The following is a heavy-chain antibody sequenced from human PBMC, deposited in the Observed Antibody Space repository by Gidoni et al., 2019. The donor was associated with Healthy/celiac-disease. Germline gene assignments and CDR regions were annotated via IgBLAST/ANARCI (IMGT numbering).Heavy chain of an antibody. CDR3: AREGGSGWYYFDY. J-gene: IGHJ4*02. CDR2: ISYDGRNK. V-gene: IGHV3-30*04. D-gene: IGHD6-19*01. CDR1: VFTFSSYA. Sequence: QVQLVESGGGVVPPGRSLRLSSAASVFTFSSYAMHWVRQAPGKGLEWVAVISYDGRNKYYADSVKGRFTIARENSKNTLYLQMNSLRAEDTAVYYCAREGGSGWYYFDYWGQGTLVTVSS.